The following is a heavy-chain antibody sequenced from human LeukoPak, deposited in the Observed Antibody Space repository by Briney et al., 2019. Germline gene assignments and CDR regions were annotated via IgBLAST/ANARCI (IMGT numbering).Heavy chain of an antibody. V-gene: IGHV1-69*05. D-gene: IGHD4-11*01. CDR3: AIIGSYYPEHDAFDI. J-gene: IGHJ3*02. CDR2: IIPIFDTA. CDR1: GGAFSSYP. Sequence: VASVKVSCKASGGAFSSYPISWVRQAPGQGLEWMGGIIPIFDTANYAQKFQGRFTITTDESTSTAYMELSSLRSEDTAMYYCAIIGSYYPEHDAFDIWGQGTMVTVSS.